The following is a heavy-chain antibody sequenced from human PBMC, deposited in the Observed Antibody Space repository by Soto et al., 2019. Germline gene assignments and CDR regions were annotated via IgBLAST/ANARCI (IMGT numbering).Heavy chain of an antibody. D-gene: IGHD5-12*01. Sequence: SVKVSCKASGGTFSSYAISWVRQAPGQGLEWMGGIIPIFGTANYAQKFQGRVTITADESTSTAYMELSSLRSEDTAVYYCAREVEMATIKTYYYGMDVWGQGTTVTVSS. CDR1: GGTFSSYA. V-gene: IGHV1-69*13. CDR2: IIPIFGTA. J-gene: IGHJ6*02. CDR3: AREVEMATIKTYYYGMDV.